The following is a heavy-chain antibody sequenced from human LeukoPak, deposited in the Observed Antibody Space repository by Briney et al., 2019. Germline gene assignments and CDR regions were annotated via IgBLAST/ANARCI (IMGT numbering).Heavy chain of an antibody. CDR3: VTYLTVAGLFDY. V-gene: IGHV1-24*01. CDR1: GHTLTELP. Sequence: GASVTVSFTVSGHTLTELPMHWVRQAPGEGLEWMGGFDPEDGKAIYTQKFQGRITMTEDTSTDAAYMELSSLRSEDSAVYYCVTYLTVAGLFDYWGQGTLVIVSS. CDR2: FDPEDGKA. J-gene: IGHJ4*02. D-gene: IGHD6-19*01.